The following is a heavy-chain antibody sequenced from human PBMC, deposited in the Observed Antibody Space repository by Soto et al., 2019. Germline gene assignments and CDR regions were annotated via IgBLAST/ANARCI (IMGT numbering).Heavy chain of an antibody. Sequence: VQLVESGGGVVQPGRSLRLSCAASGFTVSAYTMHWVRQAPGKGLEWVAVISSDGSHKYYADSLKGRFTISRDNSTNTLYLQMNSLRAEDTAVYYCARWEQPLFDYWGQGTLVTVSS. CDR2: ISSDGSHK. CDR1: GFTVSAYT. D-gene: IGHD1-26*01. CDR3: ARWEQPLFDY. V-gene: IGHV3-30-3*01. J-gene: IGHJ4*02.